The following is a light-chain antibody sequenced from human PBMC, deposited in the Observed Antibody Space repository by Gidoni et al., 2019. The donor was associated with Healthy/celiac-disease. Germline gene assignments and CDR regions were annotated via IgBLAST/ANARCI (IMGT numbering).Light chain of an antibody. CDR1: QSISTY. CDR3: QQSYSLPVT. CDR2: AAS. J-gene: IGKJ1*01. Sequence: DIQMTQSPSSLSASVGDRVTITCRASQSISTYLNWYQEKPGKAPKLLSYAASSLQSGVPSRFSGSGSGTDFTLTISSLQPEDFATYYCQQSYSLPVTFGQGTKVEMK. V-gene: IGKV1-39*01.